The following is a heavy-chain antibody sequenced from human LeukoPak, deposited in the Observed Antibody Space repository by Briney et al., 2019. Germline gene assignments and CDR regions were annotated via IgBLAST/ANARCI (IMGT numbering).Heavy chain of an antibody. CDR2: INPSGGST. D-gene: IGHD6-19*01. J-gene: IGHJ4*02. V-gene: IGHV1-46*01. CDR1: GYTFTSYY. Sequence: ASVNVSCKASGYTFTSYYMHWVRQAPGQGLEWMGIINPSGGSTSYAQKFQGRVTMTRDTSASTAYMELSSLRSEDTAVYYCARCPVAGTHRLDYWGQGTLVTVSS. CDR3: ARCPVAGTHRLDY.